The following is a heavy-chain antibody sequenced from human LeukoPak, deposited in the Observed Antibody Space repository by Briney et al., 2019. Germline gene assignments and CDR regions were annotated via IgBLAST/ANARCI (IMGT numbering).Heavy chain of an antibody. J-gene: IGHJ5*01. CDR2: IYYSGST. Sequence: SETLSLTCTVSGDSITSYYWTWIRQPPGKALAWIGYIYYSGSTNYSPSLKSRVTISLDKSKTQFFLKLSSVAAADTAVYYCARLSNYGILTGNSWFDSWGQGTLVTVSS. D-gene: IGHD3-9*01. CDR1: GDSITSYY. CDR3: ARLSNYGILTGNSWFDS. V-gene: IGHV4-59*08.